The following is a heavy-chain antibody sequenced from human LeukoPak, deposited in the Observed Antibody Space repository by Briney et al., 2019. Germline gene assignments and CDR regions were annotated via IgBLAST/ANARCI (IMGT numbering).Heavy chain of an antibody. V-gene: IGHV1-8*02. J-gene: IGHJ4*02. Sequence: ASVKVSCKASGGTFSSYAISWVRQATGQGLEWMGWMNPNSGNTGYAQKFQGRVTMTRNTSISTAYMELSSLRSEDTAVYYCARGRRHGSYFDYWGQGTLVTVSS. CDR1: GGTFSSYA. CDR3: ARGRRHGSYFDY. D-gene: IGHD1-26*01. CDR2: MNPNSGNT.